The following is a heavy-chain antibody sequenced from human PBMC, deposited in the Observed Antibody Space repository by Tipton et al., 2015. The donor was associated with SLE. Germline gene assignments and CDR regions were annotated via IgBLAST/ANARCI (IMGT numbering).Heavy chain of an antibody. CDR2: IRSKAYGGTT. D-gene: IGHD2-21*02. J-gene: IGHJ4*02. CDR3: TRAMGGDPYYFDY. CDR1: GFIFGDYA. Sequence: SLRLSCTGSGFIFGDYAMSWVRQAPGKGLEWVGFIRSKAYGGTTEYAASVKGRFTISRDDSKSIAYLQMNSLKTEDTAVYYCTRAMGGDPYYFDYWGQGTLVTVSS. V-gene: IGHV3-49*04.